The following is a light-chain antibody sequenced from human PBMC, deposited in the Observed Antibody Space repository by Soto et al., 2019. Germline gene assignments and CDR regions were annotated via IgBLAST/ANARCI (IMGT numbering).Light chain of an antibody. V-gene: IGKV3D-15*01. CDR2: HSS. J-gene: IGKJ5*01. CDR1: QTVSSH. Sequence: EVIMTQSPATLSVSPGERATLSCRASQTVSSHLAWYQHKNGQAPRLLIYHSSIRATGIPARFSGSGSGTEFILTISSLQSEDFAVYYCQQYHTWAPSTTFGHGTRLEIK. CDR3: QQYHTWAPSTT.